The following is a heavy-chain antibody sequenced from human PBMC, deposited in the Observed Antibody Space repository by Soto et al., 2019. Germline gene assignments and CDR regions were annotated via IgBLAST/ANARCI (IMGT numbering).Heavy chain of an antibody. CDR3: ARSQRQLQPATDY. V-gene: IGHV1-2*02. D-gene: IGHD1-1*01. CDR1: GYTFTDYY. J-gene: IGHJ4*02. Sequence: QVQLVQSGAEVKEPGASVKVSCKASGYTFTDYYVHWVRQAPGQGLEWLGWINPSGGGTNTAQKFQDRVTMTRDSSISTAYMELSSLRSDDTAVYYCARSQRQLQPATDYWGQGTLVSVSS. CDR2: INPSGGGT.